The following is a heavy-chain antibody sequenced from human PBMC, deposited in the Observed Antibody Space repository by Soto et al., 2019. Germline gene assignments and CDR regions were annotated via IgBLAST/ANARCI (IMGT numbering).Heavy chain of an antibody. D-gene: IGHD2-15*01. J-gene: IGHJ6*02. CDR3: ARSQGGSSSLDIYYYYYYGMDV. Sequence: QVQLVQSGAEVKKPGSSVKVSCKAPGGTFSSYAISWVLQAPGQGLEWMGGVIPIFGTAKYAQKFQGRVTITADESTSTGYMELRSLRSEDTAVYYCARSQGGSSSLDIYYYYYYGMDVWGQGTTVTVSS. V-gene: IGHV1-69*01. CDR1: GGTFSSYA. CDR2: VIPIFGTA.